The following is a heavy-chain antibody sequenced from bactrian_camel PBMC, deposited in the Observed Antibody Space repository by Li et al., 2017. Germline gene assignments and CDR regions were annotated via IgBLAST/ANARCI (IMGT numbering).Heavy chain of an antibody. Sequence: VQLVESGGGSVQAGGSLRLSCTASTHTVRGNHMAWFRQAPGREREGVAYISTQGGTISYADSVKGRFTISHDKSKNTAYLQMNDLKPEDTAMYYCAEAPYRDGFSTKCRGQGTQVTVS. CDR3: AEAPYRDGFSTKC. J-gene: IGHJ4*01. V-gene: IGHV3S66*01. CDR1: THTVRGNH. CDR2: ISTQGGTI. D-gene: IGHD4*01.